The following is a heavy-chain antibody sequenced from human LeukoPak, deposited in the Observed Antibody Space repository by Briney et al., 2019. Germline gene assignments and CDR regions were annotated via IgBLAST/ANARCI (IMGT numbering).Heavy chain of an antibody. V-gene: IGHV4-30-2*01. Sequence: SQTLSLTCAVSGGPISRGDNSWSWLRQPPGKGLEWIGYIYHSGTTYYNPSLKSRVTISLDRSKNQFSLKLTSVTAAGTAVYYCARSPSDSSGYYLDYWGQGTLVTVSS. CDR1: GGPISRGDNS. J-gene: IGHJ4*02. CDR3: ARSPSDSSGYYLDY. CDR2: IYHSGTT. D-gene: IGHD3-22*01.